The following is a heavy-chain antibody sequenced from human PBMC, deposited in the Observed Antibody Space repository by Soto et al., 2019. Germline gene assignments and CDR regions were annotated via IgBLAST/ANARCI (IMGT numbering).Heavy chain of an antibody. J-gene: IGHJ4*02. CDR1: GGSISSSNW. D-gene: IGHD6-19*01. Sequence: QVQLQESGPGLVKPSGTLSLTCAVSGGSISSSNWWSWVRQPPGKGLEWIGEIYHSGSTNYNPSLKSRVTISVDKSKNQFSLKLSSVTAADTAVYYCARAQAEDEYSSGWYSVDYWGQGTLVTVSS. CDR3: ARAQAEDEYSSGWYSVDY. V-gene: IGHV4-4*02. CDR2: IYHSGST.